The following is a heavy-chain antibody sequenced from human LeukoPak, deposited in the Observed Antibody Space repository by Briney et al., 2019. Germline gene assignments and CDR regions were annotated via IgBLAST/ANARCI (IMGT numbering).Heavy chain of an antibody. CDR2: INHSGST. V-gene: IGHV4-34*01. D-gene: IGHD5-12*01. Sequence: SETLSLTCAVYGGSFSGYYWSWIRQPPGKGLEWIGEINHSGSTNYNPSLKSRVTISVDTSKNQFSLKLSSVTAADTAVYYCARGKRYSGYGFDYWGQGTLVTVSS. CDR3: ARGKRYSGYGFDY. J-gene: IGHJ4*02. CDR1: GGSFSGYY.